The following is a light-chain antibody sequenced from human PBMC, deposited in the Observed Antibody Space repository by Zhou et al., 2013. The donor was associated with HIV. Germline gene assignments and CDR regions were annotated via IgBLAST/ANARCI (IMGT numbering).Light chain of an antibody. Sequence: EFVLTQSPGTLSLSPGERATLSCRASQTVYSSYLAWFQQKPGQAPRLLIYGASTRATGIPDRFSGSGSGTDFTLTISSLQPEDFATYYCQQLNGYPRTFGQGTKLEIK. CDR2: GAS. CDR3: QQLNGYPRT. CDR1: QTVYSSY. V-gene: IGKV3-20*01. J-gene: IGKJ2*01.